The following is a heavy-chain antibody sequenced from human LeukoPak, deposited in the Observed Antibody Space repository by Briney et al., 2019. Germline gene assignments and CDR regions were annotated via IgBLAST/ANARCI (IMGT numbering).Heavy chain of an antibody. D-gene: IGHD3-10*02. CDR2: ISSSGSTI. Sequence: GGSLRLSCAASGFTFSSYEMNWVRQAPGKGLEWVSYISSSGSTIYYADSVKGRFTISRDNAKNSLYLQMNSLRAEDTAVYYCAELGITMIGGVWGKGSTVTISS. CDR1: GFTFSSYE. V-gene: IGHV3-48*03. J-gene: IGHJ6*04. CDR3: AELGITMIGGV.